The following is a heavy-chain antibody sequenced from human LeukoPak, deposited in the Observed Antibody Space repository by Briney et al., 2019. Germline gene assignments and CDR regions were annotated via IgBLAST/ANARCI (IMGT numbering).Heavy chain of an antibody. V-gene: IGHV1-18*04. CDR2: ISAYNGNT. J-gene: IGHJ5*02. CDR1: GYTFTGYY. Sequence: GASVEVSCKASGYTFTGYYMHWVRQAPGQGLEWMGWISAYNGNTNYAQKLQGRVTMTTDTSTSTAYMELRSLRSDDTAVYYCARESITMVRGVISWFDPWGQGTLVTVSS. D-gene: IGHD3-10*01. CDR3: ARESITMVRGVISWFDP.